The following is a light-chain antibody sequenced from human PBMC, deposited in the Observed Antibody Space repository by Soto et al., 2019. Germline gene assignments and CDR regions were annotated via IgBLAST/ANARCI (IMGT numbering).Light chain of an antibody. CDR3: QQYGSSPWT. CDR2: GAS. CDR1: QSVSSY. Sequence: EIVLTQSPGTLSLSPGERATLSCRASQSVSSYLAWYQEKPGQAPRLLMYGASSRATGIPDRFSGSGSGTDFTLTISRLEPEDFAVYYCQQYGSSPWTFGQGTTGDIK. J-gene: IGKJ1*01. V-gene: IGKV3-20*01.